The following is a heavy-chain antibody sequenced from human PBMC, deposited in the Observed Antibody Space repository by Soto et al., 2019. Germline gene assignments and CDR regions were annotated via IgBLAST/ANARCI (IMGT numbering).Heavy chain of an antibody. CDR2: ISYDGSNK. CDR1: GFTFSSYG. CDR3: AKVDILTGYYPRGAFDI. J-gene: IGHJ3*02. D-gene: IGHD3-9*01. V-gene: IGHV3-30*18. Sequence: GGSLRLSCAASGFTFSSYGMHWVRQAPGKGLEWVAVISYDGSNKYYADSVKGRFTISRDNSKNTLYLQMNSLRAEDTAVYYCAKVDILTGYYPRGAFDIWGQGTMVTVSS.